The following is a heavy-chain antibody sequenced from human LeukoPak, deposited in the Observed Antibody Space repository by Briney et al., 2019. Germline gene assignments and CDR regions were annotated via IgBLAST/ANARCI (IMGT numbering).Heavy chain of an antibody. CDR1: GYSFTSYW. CDR2: IYPGDSDT. V-gene: IGHV5-51*01. J-gene: IGHJ3*02. Sequence: GESLKISCKGSGYSFTSYWIGWVRQMPGKGLEWMGIIYPGDSDTGYSPSFQGQVTISADKSISTAYLQWSSLKASDTAMYYYARQRILRPDAFDIWGQGTMVTVSS. CDR3: ARQRILRPDAFDI. D-gene: IGHD2/OR15-2a*01.